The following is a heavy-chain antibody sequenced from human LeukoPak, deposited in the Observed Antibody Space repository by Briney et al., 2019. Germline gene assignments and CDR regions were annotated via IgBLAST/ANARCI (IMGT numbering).Heavy chain of an antibody. V-gene: IGHV1-24*01. Sequence: GASVKVSCKASGYIFSNYGINWVRQAPGQGLEWMGGFDPEDGETIYAQKFQGRVTMTEDTSTDTAYMELSSLRSEDTAVYYCATQDCSGGSCYFDYWGQGTLVTVSS. CDR1: GYIFSNYG. CDR2: FDPEDGET. D-gene: IGHD2-15*01. CDR3: ATQDCSGGSCYFDY. J-gene: IGHJ4*02.